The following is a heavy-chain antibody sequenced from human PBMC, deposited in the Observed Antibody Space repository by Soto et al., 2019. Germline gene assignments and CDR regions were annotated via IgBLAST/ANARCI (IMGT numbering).Heavy chain of an antibody. D-gene: IGHD3-3*01. CDR3: ARGYYDFSFWKWSFDY. CDR1: GGSFSGYY. V-gene: IGHV4-34*01. J-gene: IGHJ4*02. CDR2: INHSGST. Sequence: QVQLQQWGAGLLKPSETLSLTCAVYGGSFSGYYWSWIRQPPGKGLEWIGEINHSGSTTYNPSLKSRVTISVDTSKNQFSLKLSSVTAADTAVYYCARGYYDFSFWKWSFDYWGQGTLVTVSS.